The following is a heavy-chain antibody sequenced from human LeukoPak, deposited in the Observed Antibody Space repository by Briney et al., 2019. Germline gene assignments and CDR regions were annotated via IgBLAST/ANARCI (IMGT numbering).Heavy chain of an antibody. CDR1: GFTFSNYG. V-gene: IGHV3-33*01. J-gene: IGHJ1*01. CDR2: IWYDGSNK. Sequence: GRSLRLSCAASGFTFSNYGMHWVRQAPGKGLEWVAVIWYDGSNKYYADSVKGRFTISRDNSKIILYLQISSLRAEDTTVYYCARDASDTAMVGYFQHWGQGTLVTVSS. CDR3: ARDASDTAMVGYFQH. D-gene: IGHD5-18*01.